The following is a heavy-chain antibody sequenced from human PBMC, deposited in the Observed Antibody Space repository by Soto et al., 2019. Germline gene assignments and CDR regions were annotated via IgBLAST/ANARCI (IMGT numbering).Heavy chain of an antibody. CDR1: GGSISSYY. CDR2: IYNSGST. D-gene: IGHD3-10*01. CDR3: ARDRGSGSSYPYYYYAMAV. V-gene: IGHV4-59*01. Sequence: PSETLSLTCTVSGGSISSYYWSWIRQPPGKGLEWIGYIYNSGSTNYNPSLKSRVTISVDTSKNQFSLELRSVTAADTAVYFCARDRGSGSSYPYYYYAMAVWGQGTTVTVSS. J-gene: IGHJ6*02.